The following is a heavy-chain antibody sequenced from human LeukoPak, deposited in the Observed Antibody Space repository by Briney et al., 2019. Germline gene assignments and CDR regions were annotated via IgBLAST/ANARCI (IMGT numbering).Heavy chain of an antibody. CDR1: GGSISSASFS. CDR3: ARDERLRGTNWYHP. D-gene: IGHD2-21*02. V-gene: IGHV4-31*03. Sequence: PSETLSLTCTVSGGSISSASFSWSWSRHYPGKGLEWIGYISQSGSTDYNPSLKSRVTISMDTSENQFSLNLNSVTAADTAVYYCARDERLRGTNWYHPWGQGTLVTVSS. CDR2: ISQSGST. J-gene: IGHJ5*02.